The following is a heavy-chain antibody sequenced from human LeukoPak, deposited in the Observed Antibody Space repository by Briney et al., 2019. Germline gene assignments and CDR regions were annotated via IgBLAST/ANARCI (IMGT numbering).Heavy chain of an antibody. CDR3: AREPWRRYGSGPKYYHYGMDV. J-gene: IGHJ6*02. Sequence: TLPHTHTLSCGPISSGGYYWSWIRQHPGKGLEGSGYIYYSGSTYYNPSLKSRVTISVDTSKNQFSLKLSSVTAADTAVYYCAREPWRRYGSGPKYYHYGMDVWGQETTVTVSS. CDR2: IYYSGST. D-gene: IGHD3-10*01. CDR1: CGPISSGGYY. V-gene: IGHV4-31*03.